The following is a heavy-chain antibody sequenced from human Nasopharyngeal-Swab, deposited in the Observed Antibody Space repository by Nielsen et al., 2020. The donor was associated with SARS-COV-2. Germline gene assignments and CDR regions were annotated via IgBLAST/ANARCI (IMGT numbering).Heavy chain of an antibody. J-gene: IGHJ4*02. CDR3: ARDGRNGYCSSTSCYFVYYFDY. CDR2: IYYSGST. V-gene: IGHV4-39*07. Sequence: WIRQPPGKGLEWIGSIYYSGSTYYNPSPKSRVTISVDTSKNQFSLKLSSVTAADTAVYYCARDGRNGYCSSTSCYFVYYFDYWGQGTLVTVSS. D-gene: IGHD2-2*01.